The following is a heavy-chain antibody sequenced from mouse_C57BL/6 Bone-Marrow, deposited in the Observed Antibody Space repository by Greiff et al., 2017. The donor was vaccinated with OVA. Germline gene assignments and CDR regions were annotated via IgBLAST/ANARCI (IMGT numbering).Heavy chain of an antibody. CDR1: GYTFTDYY. V-gene: IGHV1-19*01. CDR2: INPYNGGT. J-gene: IGHJ2*01. CDR3: ARVGRGYFDD. Sequence: VQLQQSGPVLVKPGASVTMSCTASGYTFTDYYMNWVKQSPGKSLEWIGVINPYNGGTSYHQNFTGKSTLPVDKSSNTAYMELNSLTSEDTAVYYCARVGRGYFDDWGQGTTLTVSS.